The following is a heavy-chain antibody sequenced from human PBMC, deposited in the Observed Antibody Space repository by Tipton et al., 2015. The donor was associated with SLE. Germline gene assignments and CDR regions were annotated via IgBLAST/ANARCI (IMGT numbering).Heavy chain of an antibody. CDR3: AREENWNERI. CDR2: INRDGSST. V-gene: IGHV3-74*01. J-gene: IGHJ3*02. D-gene: IGHD1-1*01. CDR1: GFTFSSYW. Sequence: GSLRLSCAASGFTFSSYWMLWVRQAPGKGLVWVSRINRDGSSTSYADSVKGRFTVSRDNAKSTLYLQMNSLRAEDTAVYYCAREENWNERIWGQGTMVTVSS.